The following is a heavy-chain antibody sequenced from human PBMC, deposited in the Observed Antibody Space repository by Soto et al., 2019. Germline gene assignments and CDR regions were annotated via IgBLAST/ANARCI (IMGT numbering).Heavy chain of an antibody. D-gene: IGHD3-16*01. V-gene: IGHV3-30*03. J-gene: IGHJ4*02. CDR1: GFTFRSYV. Sequence: QVQLVESGGGVVQPGTSLRLSCVGSGFTFRSYVIHWVRQAPGKGLEWVARTPYDGSNNFYGDSVKGRFTIARDNSRNTVELQMDSMRLEDTALYYCARGGTTGGLDVWGQGTLVSVSS. CDR2: TPYDGSNN. CDR3: ARGGTTGGLDV.